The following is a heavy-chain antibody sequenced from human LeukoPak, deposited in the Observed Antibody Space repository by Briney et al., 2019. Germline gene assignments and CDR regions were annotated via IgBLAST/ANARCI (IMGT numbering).Heavy chain of an antibody. D-gene: IGHD2-15*01. CDR1: GGSVSRYY. Sequence: SETLSLTCTVSGGSVSRYYWSWIRQPPGKGLEWIGYMFYGGTTNYNPSLKSRVTLSVDTSKNQFSLNLSSVTAADTAVCYWARRKISDGGGKFDPWGQGIMVTVSS. CDR3: ARRKISDGGGKFDP. J-gene: IGHJ4*01. CDR2: MFYGGTT. V-gene: IGHV4-59*02.